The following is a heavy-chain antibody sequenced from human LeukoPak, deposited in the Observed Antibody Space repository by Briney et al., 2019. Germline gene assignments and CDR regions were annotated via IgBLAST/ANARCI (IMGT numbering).Heavy chain of an antibody. V-gene: IGHV4-39*07. CDR2: IYYSGST. D-gene: IGHD6-6*01. CDR1: GGSISSSSYY. J-gene: IGHJ5*02. CDR3: ARDNPYSSSNEDWFDP. Sequence: SETLSLSCTVSGGSISSSSYYWGWIRQPPGKGLEWIGSIYYSGSTYYNPSLKSRVTISVDTSKNQFSLKLSSVTAADTAVYYCARDNPYSSSNEDWFDPWGQGTLVTVSS.